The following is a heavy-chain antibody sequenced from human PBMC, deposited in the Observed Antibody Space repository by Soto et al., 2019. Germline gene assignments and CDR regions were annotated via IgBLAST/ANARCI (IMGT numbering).Heavy chain of an antibody. J-gene: IGHJ4*02. CDR1: GFTFSNYA. D-gene: IGHD6-19*01. CDR3: AKDWDIAVAGSDY. V-gene: IGHV3-23*01. CDR2: VTGSGGGT. Sequence: GGSLRLSCAGSGFTFSNYAMSWVRQAPGKGLEWVSSVTGSGGGTYYADSVKGRFTISRDNSKNTLYLQMNNLRAEDTAMYYCAKDWDIAVAGSDYWGPGTAVTVSS.